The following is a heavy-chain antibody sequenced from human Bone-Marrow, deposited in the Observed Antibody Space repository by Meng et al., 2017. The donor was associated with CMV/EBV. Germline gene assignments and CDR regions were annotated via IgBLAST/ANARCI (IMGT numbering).Heavy chain of an antibody. D-gene: IGHD3-16*01. CDR1: GYTFTSYD. J-gene: IGHJ4*02. CDR3: ARDGSTPTIGAEDY. V-gene: IGHV1-8*01. CDR2: MNPNSGNT. Sequence: ASVKVSCKASGYTFTSYDINWVRQATGQGLEWTGWMNPNSGNTAYAQKLQGRVTMTTDTSTSTAYMELRSLRSDDTAVYYCARDGSTPTIGAEDYWGQGTLVTVSS.